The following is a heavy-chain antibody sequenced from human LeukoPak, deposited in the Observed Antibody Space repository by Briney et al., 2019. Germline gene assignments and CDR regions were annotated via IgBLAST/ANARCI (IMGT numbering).Heavy chain of an antibody. V-gene: IGHV3-7*01. Sequence: GGSLRLSCAASGVSFSNYWMTWIRQAPEKGLQWVANIKEDGSDKNYADSVKGRFTISRDNAKNLLYLQMNSLRAEDTAVYYCARWTDWYFDLWGRGTLVTVSS. CDR2: IKEDGSDK. CDR3: ARWTDWYFDL. D-gene: IGHD2-21*02. CDR1: GVSFSNYW. J-gene: IGHJ2*01.